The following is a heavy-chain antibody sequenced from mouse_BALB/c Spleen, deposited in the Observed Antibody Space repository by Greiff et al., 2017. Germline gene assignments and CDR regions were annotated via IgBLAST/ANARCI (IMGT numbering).Heavy chain of an antibody. CDR2: ILPGSGST. CDR1: GYTFSSYW. Sequence: QVQLQQSGAELMKPGASVKISCKATGYTFSSYWIEWVKQRPGHGLEWIGEILPGSGSTNYNEKFKGKATFTADTSSNTAYMQLSSLTSEDSAVYYCAFYYGNYGRFAYWGQGTLVTVSA. D-gene: IGHD2-1*01. CDR3: AFYYGNYGRFAY. J-gene: IGHJ3*01. V-gene: IGHV1-9*01.